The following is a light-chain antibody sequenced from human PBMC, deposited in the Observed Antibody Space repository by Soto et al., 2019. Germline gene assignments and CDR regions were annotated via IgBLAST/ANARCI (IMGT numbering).Light chain of an antibody. CDR2: DAF. V-gene: IGKV3-11*01. CDR1: ESVSNY. Sequence: EIVLTQSPATLSLSPGERATLSCRASESVSNYLIWYQQKPGQALRLLIYDAFNRATGIPARFSGSGSGTDFTLTIAGLEPEDFAVYYCQQRSIWPLTLGQGTRLEMK. J-gene: IGKJ5*01. CDR3: QQRSIWPLT.